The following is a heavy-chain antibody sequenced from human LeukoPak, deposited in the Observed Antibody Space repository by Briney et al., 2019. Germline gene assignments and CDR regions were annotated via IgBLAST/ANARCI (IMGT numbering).Heavy chain of an antibody. CDR1: GGSISSYY. J-gene: IGHJ4*02. CDR2: IYTSGST. V-gene: IGHV4-4*07. Sequence: SETLSLTCTVSGGSISSYYWSWIRQPAGKGLEWIGRIYTSGSTNYNPSLKSRVTMSVDTSKNQFSLKLSSVTAADTAVYYCARDAHEYDYGDYAFDYWGQGTLVTVSS. D-gene: IGHD4-17*01. CDR3: ARDAHEYDYGDYAFDY.